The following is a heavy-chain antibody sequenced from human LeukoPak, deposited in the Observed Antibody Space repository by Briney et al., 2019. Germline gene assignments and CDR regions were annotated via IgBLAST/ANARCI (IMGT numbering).Heavy chain of an antibody. CDR2: ISARGGET. CDR1: GFTFTRYA. Sequence: GGSLRLSCVSSGSGFTFTRYAMSWVRQAPGKGLQWVATISARGGETNYADSVKGRFTISRDNSNYILYLQTNSLTDADTAVYYCANRGTTGSWGQGTLVAVSS. J-gene: IGHJ5*02. CDR3: ANRGTTGS. D-gene: IGHD1-1*01. V-gene: IGHV3-23*01.